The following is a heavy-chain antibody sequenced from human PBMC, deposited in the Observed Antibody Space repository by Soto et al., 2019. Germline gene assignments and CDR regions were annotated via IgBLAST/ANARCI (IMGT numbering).Heavy chain of an antibody. CDR3: ARDRGSSGHNPAFDD. J-gene: IGHJ4*02. Sequence: QVQLVESGGGVVQPGRSLRLSCAASGFTFSSYAMHWVRQAPGKGLEWVAVISYDGSNKYYADSVKGRFTISRDNSKNTLYLQMNSLRDEETAVYYCARDRGSSGHNPAFDDWGQGTLVTVA. CDR1: GFTFSSYA. CDR2: ISYDGSNK. V-gene: IGHV3-30-3*01. D-gene: IGHD6-19*01.